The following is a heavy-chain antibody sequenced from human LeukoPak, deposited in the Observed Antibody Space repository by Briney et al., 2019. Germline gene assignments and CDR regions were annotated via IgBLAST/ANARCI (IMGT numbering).Heavy chain of an antibody. CDR1: GYTFTSYD. CDR2: MNPNSGNT. V-gene: IGHV1-8*01. J-gene: IGHJ5*02. D-gene: IGHD6-19*01. Sequence: ASVKVSCKASGYTFTSYDINWVRQATGQGLEWMGWMNPNSGNTGYAQKFQGRVTMTRNTSISTAYMELSSLRSEDTAVYYCARQPSSGWYNNWFDPRGQGTLVTVSS. CDR3: ARQPSSGWYNNWFDP.